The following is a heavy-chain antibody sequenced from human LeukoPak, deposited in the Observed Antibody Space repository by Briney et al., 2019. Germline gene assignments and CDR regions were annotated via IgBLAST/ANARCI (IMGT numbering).Heavy chain of an antibody. CDR3: ARDPGKYYYDSSAGGYYYYGMDV. CDR2: TYYRSKWYN. CDR1: GDSFSSSSAA. V-gene: IGHV6-1*01. Sequence: SQTLSLTCAISGDSFSSSSAAWNWIRQSPSRGLEWLGRTYYRSKWYNDYAVSVKSRITINPDTSKNQFSLQLNSVTPEDTAVYYCARDPGKYYYDSSAGGYYYYGMDVWGQGTTVTVSS. J-gene: IGHJ6*02. D-gene: IGHD3-22*01.